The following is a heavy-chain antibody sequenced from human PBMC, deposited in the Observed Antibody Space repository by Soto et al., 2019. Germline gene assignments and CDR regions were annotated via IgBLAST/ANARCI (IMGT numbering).Heavy chain of an antibody. J-gene: IGHJ5*02. V-gene: IGHV1-69*13. CDR3: AREPSQGYCSGGSCYSDLPTGPFDP. Sequence: ASVKVSCKASGGTFSSYAISWVRQAPGQGLEWMGGIIPIFGTANYAQKFQGRVTITADESTSTAYMELSSLRSEDTAVYYCAREPSQGYCSGGSCYSDLPTGPFDPWGQGTLVTVSS. D-gene: IGHD2-15*01. CDR1: GGTFSSYA. CDR2: IIPIFGTA.